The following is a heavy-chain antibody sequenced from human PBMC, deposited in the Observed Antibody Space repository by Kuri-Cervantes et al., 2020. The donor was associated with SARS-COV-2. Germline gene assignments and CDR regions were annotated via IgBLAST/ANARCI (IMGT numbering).Heavy chain of an antibody. CDR3: ATGYSSRGGFDP. D-gene: IGHD6-13*01. CDR1: GGSISSSSYY. Sequence: SETMSLTCTVSGGSISSSSYYWGWIRQPPGKGLEWIGRIYYSGNTYYNPSLRSRVTISEDTSKNQFSLKLSSVTAADTAVYYCATGYSSRGGFDPWGQGTLVTVSS. V-gene: IGHV4-39*01. CDR2: IYYSGNT. J-gene: IGHJ5*02.